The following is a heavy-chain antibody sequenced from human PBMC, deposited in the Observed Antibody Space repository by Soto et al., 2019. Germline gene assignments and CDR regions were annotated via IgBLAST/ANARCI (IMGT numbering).Heavy chain of an antibody. CDR3: ARAHYGDFGYGMDV. Sequence: QLQLQESGSGLVKPSQTLSLTCAVSGGSISSGGYSWSWIRQPPGKGLEWIGYIYDSGFTYYNPFLKSRVTTSVDGSKNQFSLKLSSVTAADTAVYYCARAHYGDFGYGMDVWGQGTTVTVSS. CDR2: IYDSGFT. J-gene: IGHJ6*02. D-gene: IGHD4-17*01. V-gene: IGHV4-30-2*01. CDR1: GGSISSGGYS.